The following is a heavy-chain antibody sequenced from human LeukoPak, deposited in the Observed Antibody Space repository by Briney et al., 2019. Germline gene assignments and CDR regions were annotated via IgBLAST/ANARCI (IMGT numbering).Heavy chain of an antibody. J-gene: IGHJ4*02. CDR1: GYSISSGYY. V-gene: IGHV4-38-2*02. D-gene: IGHD5-12*01. CDR2: IYHSGST. CDR3: ARGHSGYDSFDY. Sequence: SETLSLTCTVSGYSISSGYYWGWIRQPPGKGLEWIGSIYHSGSTYYNPSLKSRVTISVDTSKNQFSLELSSVTAADTAVYYCARGHSGYDSFDYWGQGTLVTVSS.